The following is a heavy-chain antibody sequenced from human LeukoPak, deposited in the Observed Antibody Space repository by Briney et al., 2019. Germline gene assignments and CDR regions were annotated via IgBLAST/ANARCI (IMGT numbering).Heavy chain of an antibody. D-gene: IGHD3-22*01. CDR1: GFTFGSYA. V-gene: IGHV3-48*04. CDR2: IRSSSSTI. Sequence: GGSLRLSCAASGFTFGSYAMGWVRQAPGKGLEWVSYIRSSSSTIYYADSVKGRFTISRDNAKNSLYLQMNSLRAEDTAVYYCARDYYDSSGSHYWGQGTLVTVSS. CDR3: ARDYYDSSGSHY. J-gene: IGHJ4*02.